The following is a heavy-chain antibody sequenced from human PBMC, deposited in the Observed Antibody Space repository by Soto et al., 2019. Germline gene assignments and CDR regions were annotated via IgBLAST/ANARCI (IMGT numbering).Heavy chain of an antibody. CDR1: GFSLSTSGVG. J-gene: IGHJ4*02. D-gene: IGHD6-13*01. V-gene: IGHV2-5*01. Sequence: SCHTLVNPTQTLTLTCPFSGFSLSTSGVGVGWIRQPPGKALEWLALIYWNDDKRYSPSLKSRLTITKDTSKNQVVLTMTNMDPVDTATYYCAHRLAGDSSSWAFDYWGQETRVNVSA. CDR3: AHRLAGDSSSWAFDY. CDR2: IYWNDDK.